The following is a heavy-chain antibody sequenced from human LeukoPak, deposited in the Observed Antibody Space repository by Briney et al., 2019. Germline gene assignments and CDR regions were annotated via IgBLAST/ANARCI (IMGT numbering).Heavy chain of an antibody. J-gene: IGHJ6*02. D-gene: IGHD3-10*01. V-gene: IGHV1-18*01. CDR2: ISAYNGNT. CDR1: GYTFTSYG. CDR3: ARGDYYGSGTLTRYYYGMDV. Sequence: ASVKVSCKASGYTFTSYGISWVRQAPGQGLEWMGWISAYNGNTNYAQKLQGRVTMTTDTSTSTAYMELRSLRSDDTAVYYCARGDYYGSGTLTRYYYGMDVWGQGATVTVSS.